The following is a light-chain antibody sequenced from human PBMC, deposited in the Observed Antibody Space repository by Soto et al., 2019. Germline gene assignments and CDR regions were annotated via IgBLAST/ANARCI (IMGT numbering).Light chain of an antibody. J-gene: IGKJ1*01. CDR3: QQYNNWHPWT. CDR2: HAS. V-gene: IGKV3-15*01. CDR1: QSVSDK. Sequence: EIVMTQSPATLSVSPGERAALTCRASQSVSDKLAWYQQKPRQATRLIIYHASTRANGIPARFSGSVSGTEFTLTIGSLQSQDFAFYYCQQYNNWHPWTFGQGTKVDIK.